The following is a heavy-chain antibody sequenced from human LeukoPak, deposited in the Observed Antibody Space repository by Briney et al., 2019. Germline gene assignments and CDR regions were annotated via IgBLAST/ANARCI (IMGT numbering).Heavy chain of an antibody. V-gene: IGHV4-59*01. CDR3: AKGGSPTYYYYGMDV. J-gene: IGHJ6*02. CDR1: GGSISSYY. Sequence: SETLSLTCTVSGGSISSYYWSWIRQPPGKGLEWIGYIYYSGSTNYNPSLKSRVTISVDTSKNQFSPKLSSVTAADTAVYYCAKGGSPTYYYYGMDVWGQGTTVTVSS. D-gene: IGHD2-15*01. CDR2: IYYSGST.